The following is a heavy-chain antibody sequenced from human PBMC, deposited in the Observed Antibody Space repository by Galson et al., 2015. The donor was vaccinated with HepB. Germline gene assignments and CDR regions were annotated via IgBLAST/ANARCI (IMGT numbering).Heavy chain of an antibody. J-gene: IGHJ6*03. CDR3: ARANTPREIVVVPAAVGLTGYYYMDV. Sequence: SVKVSCKASGGTFSSYAISWVRQAPGQGLEWMGGIIPIFGTANYAQKFQGRVTITADESTSTAYMELSSLRSEDTAVYYCARANTPREIVVVPAAVGLTGYYYMDVWGKGTTVTVSS. D-gene: IGHD2-2*01. V-gene: IGHV1-69*13. CDR1: GGTFSSYA. CDR2: IIPIFGTA.